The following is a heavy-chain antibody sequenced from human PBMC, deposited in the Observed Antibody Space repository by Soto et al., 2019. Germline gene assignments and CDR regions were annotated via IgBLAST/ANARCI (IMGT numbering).Heavy chain of an antibody. D-gene: IGHD3-22*01. J-gene: IGHJ6*02. Sequence: PGGSLRLSCTASGFTFGDYAMSWFRQAPGKGLEWVGFIRSKAYGGTTEYAASVKGRFTISRDDSKSIAYLQMNSLKTEDTAVYYCQCYYDSSGYYSSYYYYGMDVWGQGTTVTVSS. CDR3: QCYYDSSGYYSSYYYYGMDV. CDR1: GFTFGDYA. CDR2: IRSKAYGGTT. V-gene: IGHV3-49*03.